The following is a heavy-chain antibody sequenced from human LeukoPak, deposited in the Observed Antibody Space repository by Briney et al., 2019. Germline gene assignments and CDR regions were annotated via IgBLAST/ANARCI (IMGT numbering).Heavy chain of an antibody. J-gene: IGHJ5*02. V-gene: IGHV1-69*05. Sequence: GASVKVSCKASGGTFSSYAISWVRQAPGQGLEWMGGIIPIFGTANYAQKFQGRVTITTDESTSTAYMELSSLRSEDTAVYYCARRFGSPYNWFDPWGQGTLVTVSS. CDR2: IIPIFGTA. CDR3: ARRFGSPYNWFDP. CDR1: GGTFSSYA. D-gene: IGHD6-6*01.